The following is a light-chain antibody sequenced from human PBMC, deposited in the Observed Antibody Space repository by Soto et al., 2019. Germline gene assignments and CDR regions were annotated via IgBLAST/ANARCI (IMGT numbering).Light chain of an antibody. CDR3: MQARQTPFT. V-gene: IGKV2-28*01. J-gene: IGKJ3*01. Sequence: VMTQSPLSLPVTPGEPASISCRSSQSLLYTNGYNYLDWYLQKPGQSPQLLIYLGAYRASGVPDRFTGSGSGTDFTLKISRVEAEDVGVYYCMQARQTPFTFGPGTNVNI. CDR2: LGA. CDR1: QSLLYTNGYNY.